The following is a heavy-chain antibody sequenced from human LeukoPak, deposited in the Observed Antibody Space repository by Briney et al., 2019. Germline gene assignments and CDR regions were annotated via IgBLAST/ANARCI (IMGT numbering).Heavy chain of an antibody. V-gene: IGHV3-33*01. CDR3: ARAAYCGGDCYSGYFDY. D-gene: IGHD2-21*02. Sequence: GALRLSCAASGFTFSSYGMHWVRQAPGKGLEWVAVIWYDGSNKYYADSVKGRFTISRDNSKNTLYLQMNSLRAEDTAVYYCARAAYCGGDCYSGYFDYWGQGTLVTVSS. CDR2: IWYDGSNK. CDR1: GFTFSSYG. J-gene: IGHJ4*02.